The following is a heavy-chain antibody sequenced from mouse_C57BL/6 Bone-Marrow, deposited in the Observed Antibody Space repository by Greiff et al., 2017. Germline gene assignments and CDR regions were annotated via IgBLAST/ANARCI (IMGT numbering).Heavy chain of an antibody. J-gene: IGHJ2*01. D-gene: IGHD1-1*01. CDR2: ISSGSITI. V-gene: IGHV5-17*01. CDR1: GFTFSDYG. CDR3: ARPYYYGTRYFDY. Sequence: EVKLMESGGGLVQPGGSLTLSCAASGFTFSDYGMHLVRPAPEKGLEWVAYISSGSITIYYADTVKGRFTISRDNAKNTLFLQMTSVRSEDTAMYYSARPYYYGTRYFDYGGQGTTRTVSS.